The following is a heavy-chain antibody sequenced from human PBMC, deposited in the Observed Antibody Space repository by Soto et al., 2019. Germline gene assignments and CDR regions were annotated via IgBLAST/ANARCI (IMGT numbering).Heavy chain of an antibody. D-gene: IGHD1-26*01. J-gene: IGHJ4*02. CDR1: GFTFSSYG. V-gene: IGHV3-30*18. Sequence: GGSLRLSCAASGFTFSSYGMHWVRQATGKGLEWVAVISYDGSNKYYADSVKGRFTISRDNSKNTLYLQMNSLRAEDTAVYYCAKDGPGKWSEEYYFDYWGQGTLVTVSS. CDR2: ISYDGSNK. CDR3: AKDGPGKWSEEYYFDY.